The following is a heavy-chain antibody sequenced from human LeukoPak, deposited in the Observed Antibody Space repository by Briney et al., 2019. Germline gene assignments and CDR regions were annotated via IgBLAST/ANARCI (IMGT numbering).Heavy chain of an antibody. Sequence: PGGSLRLSCAASGFTLSSYWMSWVRQAPGKGLEWVANIKHDGSEKYYVDSVKGRFTISRDNAKNSLYLQMNSLRAEDTAVYYCARASGWYHFDYSGQGTLVTVSS. CDR3: ARASGWYHFDY. CDR2: IKHDGSEK. CDR1: GFTLSSYW. V-gene: IGHV3-7*01. D-gene: IGHD6-19*01. J-gene: IGHJ4*02.